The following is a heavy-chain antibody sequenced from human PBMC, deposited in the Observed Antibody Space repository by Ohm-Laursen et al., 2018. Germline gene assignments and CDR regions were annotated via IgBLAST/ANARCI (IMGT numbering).Heavy chain of an antibody. V-gene: IGHV3-9*01. CDR1: GITFSSYA. D-gene: IGHD6-19*01. CDR2: ISWNSGSI. J-gene: IGHJ4*02. Sequence: SLRLSCAASGITFSSYAMSWVRQAPGKGLEWVSGISWNSGSIGYADSVKGRFTISRDNAKNSLYLQMNSLRAEDTAVYYCARDLQSGSGFKTFDYWGQGTLVTVSS. CDR3: ARDLQSGSGFKTFDY.